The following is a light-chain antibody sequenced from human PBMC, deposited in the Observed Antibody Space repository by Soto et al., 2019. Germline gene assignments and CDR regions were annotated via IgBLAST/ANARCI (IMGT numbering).Light chain of an antibody. V-gene: IGKV3-20*01. CDR3: QQCGGSPLFS. Sequence: EIVLTQSPGTLSLSPGERATLTFTASQSVTSSCLAWYQRKPGQAPRLLIHTTSIRATDIPDRFSGSGSGTDFTLTISRLEPEDFAVYYCQQCGGSPLFSFGPGTKVDIK. CDR2: TTS. CDR1: QSVTSSC. J-gene: IGKJ3*01.